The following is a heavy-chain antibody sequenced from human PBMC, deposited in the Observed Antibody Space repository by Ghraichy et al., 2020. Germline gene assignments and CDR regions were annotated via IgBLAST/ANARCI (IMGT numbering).Heavy chain of an antibody. Sequence: GGSLRLSCAASGFTFGGYAMSWVRQAPGKGLEWVSGIRGSGGDTYYADSVKVRVTISRDNSKKKLYLQLNSLRPEDTDVYECAKVRDQSYWGQGTLVTVAS. CDR2: IRGSGGDT. CDR3: AKVRDQSY. V-gene: IGHV3-23*01. CDR1: GFTFGGYA. J-gene: IGHJ4*02.